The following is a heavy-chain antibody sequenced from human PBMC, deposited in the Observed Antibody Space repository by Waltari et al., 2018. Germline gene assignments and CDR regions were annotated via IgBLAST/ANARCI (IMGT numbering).Heavy chain of an antibody. CDR3: TRDRVGYCSGGTCYSRWFDP. J-gene: IGHJ5*02. D-gene: IGHD2-15*01. Sequence: QVQLVQSGAEVKKPGASVKVSCRVSGYSLTESAFHRAPLAPGKGLEWLGGFDPEYGEAVYAQEFQGRVTMTEDTSKDTAYMELSSLTYEDTAVYYCTRDRVGYCSGGTCYSRWFDPWGQGTLVTVSS. CDR1: GYSLTESA. CDR2: FDPEYGEA. V-gene: IGHV1-24*01.